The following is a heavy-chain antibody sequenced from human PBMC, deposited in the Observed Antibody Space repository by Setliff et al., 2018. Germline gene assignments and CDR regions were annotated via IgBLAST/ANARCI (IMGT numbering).Heavy chain of an antibody. D-gene: IGHD1-7*01. V-gene: IGHV4-59*08. CDR3: ARTGTYRYFDS. Sequence: SETLSLTCTVSGDSSSDAPIMAWIRQPPGKGLEFIGDVFYNGAAKSXXSLKSRVTMSVDTSKTQFSMKLTSVTASDTAVYYCARTGTYRYFDSWGQGTRVTVSS. J-gene: IGHJ4*02. CDR2: VFYNGAA. CDR1: GDSSSDAPI.